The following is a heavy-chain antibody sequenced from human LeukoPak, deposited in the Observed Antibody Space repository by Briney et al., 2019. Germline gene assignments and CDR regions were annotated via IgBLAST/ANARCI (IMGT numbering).Heavy chain of an antibody. CDR1: GGPIRNSY. V-gene: IGHV4-4*07. Sequence: SESLSLTCTVSGGPIRNSYWSWVRHSAGTGMQWIGRIHGTLGSTNHNPSLKSRVVMSLDTSSNQFSLRLSAMSAADTATYYCARIFDRDIWGQGTLVTVSP. CDR2: IHGTLGST. CDR3: ARIFDRDI. J-gene: IGHJ3*02. D-gene: IGHD3-3*01.